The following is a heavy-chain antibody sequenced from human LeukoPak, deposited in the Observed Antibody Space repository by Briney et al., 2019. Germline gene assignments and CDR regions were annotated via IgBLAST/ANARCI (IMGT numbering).Heavy chain of an antibody. D-gene: IGHD5-18*01. CDR2: INHSGST. J-gene: IGHJ6*03. CDR3: ARRHGYSYGSYYYYYYMDV. Sequence: SETLSLTCAVYGGSFSGYYWSWIRQPPGKGLEWIGEINHSGSTNYNPSLKSRVTISVDTSKNQFSLKLSSVTAADTAVYYCARRHGYSYGSYYYYYYMDVWGKGTTVTISS. V-gene: IGHV4-34*01. CDR1: GGSFSGYY.